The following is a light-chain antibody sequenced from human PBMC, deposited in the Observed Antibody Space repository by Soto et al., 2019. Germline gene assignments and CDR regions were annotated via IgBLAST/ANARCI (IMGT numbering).Light chain of an antibody. CDR1: QTISSW. Sequence: DIQMTQSPSTLSGSLGDRVTITCRASQTISSWLAWYQQKPGKAPELLIYAASTLQSGVPSRFSGSGSGTDFTLTISCLQSEDFATYYCQQYYSFPITFGQGTRLEIK. CDR3: QQYYSFPIT. V-gene: IGKV1-5*01. J-gene: IGKJ5*01. CDR2: AAS.